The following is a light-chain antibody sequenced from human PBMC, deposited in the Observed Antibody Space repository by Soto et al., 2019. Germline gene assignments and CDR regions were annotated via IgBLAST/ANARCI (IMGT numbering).Light chain of an antibody. CDR1: SSNIGAGYD. CDR3: QSYDSSLSGYVV. Sequence: QSVLTQPPSVSGAPGQRVTISCTGSSSNIGAGYDVHWYQQLPGTAPKLLIYGNSNRPSGVPDRFSGPKSGTSASLAITGLQAEDEADYYCQSYDSSLSGYVVFGGGTQLTV. V-gene: IGLV1-40*01. J-gene: IGLJ2*01. CDR2: GNS.